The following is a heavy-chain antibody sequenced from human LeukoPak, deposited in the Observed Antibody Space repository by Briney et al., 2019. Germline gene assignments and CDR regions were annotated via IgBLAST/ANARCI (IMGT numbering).Heavy chain of an antibody. Sequence: SGGSLRLSCAASGFTFSSYSMNWVRQAPGKGLEWVSSISSSSSYIYYADSVKGRFTISRDNAKNSLYLQMNSLRAEDTAVYYCARTYYYDSSGYYSPRWAFDIWGQGTMVTVSS. CDR1: GFTFSSYS. D-gene: IGHD3-22*01. CDR3: ARTYYYDSSGYYSPRWAFDI. J-gene: IGHJ3*02. CDR2: ISSSSSYI. V-gene: IGHV3-21*01.